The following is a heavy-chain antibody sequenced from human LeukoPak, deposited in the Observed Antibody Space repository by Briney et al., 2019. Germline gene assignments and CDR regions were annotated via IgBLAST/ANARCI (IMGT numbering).Heavy chain of an antibody. D-gene: IGHD4-17*01. CDR3: TRDPTVTTSDC. V-gene: IGHV3-23*01. CDR2: ISGSGSSA. J-gene: IGHJ4*02. CDR1: GFTFSSYA. Sequence: GGSLRLSCAASGFTFSSYAMSWVRQAPGKGLEWVSAISGSGSSAYYADSVKGRFTISRDSSKNTLYLQMNSLRADDTAVYYCTRDPTVTTSDCWGQGTLVTVSS.